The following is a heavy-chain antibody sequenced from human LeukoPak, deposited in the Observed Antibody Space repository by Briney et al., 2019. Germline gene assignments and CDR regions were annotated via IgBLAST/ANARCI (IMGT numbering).Heavy chain of an antibody. V-gene: IGHV4-59*08. Sequence: SETLSLTCTVSGGSISSYYWSWIRQPPGKGLEWIGYIYYSGSTNYNPSLESRVTMSVDTSKNQFSLKLRSVTAADTAVYYCARPGVGSGRYGAFDIWGQGTLVTVSS. D-gene: IGHD4/OR15-4a*01. CDR1: GGSISSYY. CDR3: ARPGVGSGRYGAFDI. CDR2: IYYSGST. J-gene: IGHJ4*02.